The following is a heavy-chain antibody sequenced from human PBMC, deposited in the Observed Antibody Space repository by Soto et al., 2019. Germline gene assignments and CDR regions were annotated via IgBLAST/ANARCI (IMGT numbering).Heavy chain of an antibody. CDR2: IWYDGSNK. J-gene: IGHJ4*02. V-gene: IGHV3-33*01. Sequence: QVQLVESGGGVVQPGRSLRLSCAASGFTFSSYGMHWVRQAPGKGLEWVAVIWYDGSNKYYADSVKGRFTISRDNSKNTLYLQMISLRAEDTAVYYCARSALTGAYFDYWGQGTLVTVSS. D-gene: IGHD7-27*01. CDR1: GFTFSSYG. CDR3: ARSALTGAYFDY.